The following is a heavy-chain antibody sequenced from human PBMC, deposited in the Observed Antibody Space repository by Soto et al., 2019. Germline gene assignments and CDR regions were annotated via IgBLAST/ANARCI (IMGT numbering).Heavy chain of an antibody. CDR1: NDSLSSHF. J-gene: IGHJ4*02. V-gene: IGHV1-46*01. Sequence: ASVRVSCKASNDSLSSHFIHWVRQAPGEGLEWMGLTNPGLNSASYPKEFQGSLTLTSDMPSRRVYMQLSNLRSDYMSVYYCAGAYSGVSSVVEAYWGRGTRVT. CDR3: AGAYSGVSSVVEAY. CDR2: TNPGLNSA. D-gene: IGHD2-15*01.